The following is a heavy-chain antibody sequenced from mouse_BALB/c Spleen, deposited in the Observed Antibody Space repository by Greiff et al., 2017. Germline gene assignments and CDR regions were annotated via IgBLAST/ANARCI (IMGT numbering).Heavy chain of an antibody. CDR3: ARDYPYYFDG. V-gene: IGHV5-17*02. CDR1: GFTFSSFG. J-gene: IGHJ2*01. CDR2: ISSGSSTI. D-gene: IGHD5-5*01. Sequence: EVKLMESGGGLVQPGGSRKLSCAASGFTFSSFGMHWVRQAPEKGLEWVAYISSGSSTIYYADTVTGRFTISRDHPKNTLFLQMTSLRSEDTAMYYCARDYPYYFDGWGQGTTLTVSS.